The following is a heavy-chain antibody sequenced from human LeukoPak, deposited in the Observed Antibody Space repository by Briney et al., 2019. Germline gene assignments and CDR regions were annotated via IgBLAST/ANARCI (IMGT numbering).Heavy chain of an antibody. V-gene: IGHV4-39*01. J-gene: IGHJ4*02. CDR1: GGSISSSSYY. CDR2: IYYSGST. Sequence: SETLSLTCTVSGGSISSSSYYWGWIRQPPGKGLEWIGSIYYSGSTYYNPSLKSRVTISVDTSKNQFSLKLSSVAAADTAVYYCARHSAGYGAHDYWGQGALVTVSS. CDR3: ARHSAGYGAHDY. D-gene: IGHD4-17*01.